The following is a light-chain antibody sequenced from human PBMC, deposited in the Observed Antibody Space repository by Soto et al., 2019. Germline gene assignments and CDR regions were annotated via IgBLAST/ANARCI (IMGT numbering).Light chain of an antibody. J-gene: IGLJ2*01. CDR3: EAWDGSLNAVL. CDR1: SSNIGTNT. V-gene: IGLV1-44*01. CDR2: SND. Sequence: QSVLTQPPSASGTPGQRVTISCSGSSSNIGTNTVNWYQHLPGSAPKFLIYSNDQRPSGVPARFSGSKSGTSASLAISGLQPDDEADYYCEAWDGSLNAVLFGGGTKLPS.